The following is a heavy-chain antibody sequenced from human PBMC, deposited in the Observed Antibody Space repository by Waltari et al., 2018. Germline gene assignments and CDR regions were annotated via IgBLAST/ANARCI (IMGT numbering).Heavy chain of an antibody. CDR1: GYTFTGYY. D-gene: IGHD2-2*01. J-gene: IGHJ4*02. V-gene: IGHV1-2*02. Sequence: QVQLVQSGAEVKKPGASVKVSCKASGYTFTGYYMHWVRQAPGQGLEWMGWINPNSGGRNYAQKFQGRVTMTRDTSISTAYMELSRLRSDDTAVYCCARREVFTSCPYFDYWGQGTLVTVSS. CDR2: INPNSGGR. CDR3: ARREVFTSCPYFDY.